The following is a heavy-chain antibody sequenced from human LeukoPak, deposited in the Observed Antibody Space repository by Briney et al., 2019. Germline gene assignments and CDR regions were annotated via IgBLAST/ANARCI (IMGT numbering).Heavy chain of an antibody. Sequence: GESLQISCKGSGSRFTSYWITWVRQMPGKGLEWMGKIDPGDSYTTYSPSFQGHVTISADKSISTAYLEWSSLKASDTAMYYCARHRALGDTAVVPTPMFWFDPWGQGTLVTVSS. CDR3: ARHRALGDTAVVPTPMFWFDP. CDR2: IDPGDSYT. J-gene: IGHJ5*02. V-gene: IGHV5-10-1*01. D-gene: IGHD2-2*01. CDR1: GSRFTSYW.